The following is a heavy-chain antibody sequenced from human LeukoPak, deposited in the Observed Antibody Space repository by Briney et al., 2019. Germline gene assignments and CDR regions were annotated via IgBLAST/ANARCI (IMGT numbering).Heavy chain of an antibody. CDR2: ISGSGGST. CDR1: GFTFSSYG. CDR3: AKAAHADYEWFDP. V-gene: IGHV3-23*01. Sequence: HAGGSLRLSCAASGFTFSSYGMSWVRQAPGKGLEWVSAISGSGGSTYYADSVKGRFTISRDNSKNTLYLQMNSLRAEDTAVYYCAKAAHADYEWFDPWGQGTLVTVSS. D-gene: IGHD4-17*01. J-gene: IGHJ5*02.